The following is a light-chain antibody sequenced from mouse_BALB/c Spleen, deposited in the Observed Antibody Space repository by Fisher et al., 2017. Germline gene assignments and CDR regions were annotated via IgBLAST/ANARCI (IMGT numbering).Light chain of an antibody. Sequence: IVMTQTTAIMSASPGEKVTISCSASSSVSYMYWYQQKPGFSPKPWIYRTSNLASGVPARFSGSGSGTTYSLTISSLEAEDAATYYCQQRSSYPYTFGGGTKLEIQ. J-gene: IGKJ2*01. CDR3: QQRSSYPYT. CDR2: RTS. CDR1: SSVSY. V-gene: IGKV4-61*01.